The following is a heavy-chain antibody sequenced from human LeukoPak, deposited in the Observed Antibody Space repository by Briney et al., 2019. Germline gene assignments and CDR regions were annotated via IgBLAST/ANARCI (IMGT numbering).Heavy chain of an antibody. CDR2: IYYSGST. CDR3: ARSRDSGYYMN. Sequence: PSETLSLTCTVSGGSISSYYWSWIRQPPGKGQEWIGYIYYSGSTNYNPSLKSRVTISVDTSKNQFSLKLSSVTAADTAVYYCARSRDSGYYMNWGQGTLVTVSS. V-gene: IGHV4-59*01. J-gene: IGHJ4*02. D-gene: IGHD3-22*01. CDR1: GGSISSYY.